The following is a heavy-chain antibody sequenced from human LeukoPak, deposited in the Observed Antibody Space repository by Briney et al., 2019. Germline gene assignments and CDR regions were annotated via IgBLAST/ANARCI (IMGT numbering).Heavy chain of an antibody. CDR2: IYTRGST. Sequence: SETLSLTCTVSGGSINNCYWSWIRQPAGKGLEWIGRIYTRGSTNYNPSLKSRVTMSVDTSKNQFSLKLSSVTAADTAVYYCARGRYCSADICSGGDAFDIWGQGTMVSVSS. J-gene: IGHJ3*02. D-gene: IGHD2-15*01. CDR3: ARGRYCSADICSGGDAFDI. V-gene: IGHV4-4*07. CDR1: GGSINNCY.